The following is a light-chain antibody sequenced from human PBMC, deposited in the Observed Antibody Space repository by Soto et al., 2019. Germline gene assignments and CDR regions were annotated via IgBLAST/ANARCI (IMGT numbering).Light chain of an antibody. CDR3: QQHGSSPRT. V-gene: IGKV3-20*01. J-gene: IGKJ4*01. CDR2: DAS. CDR1: QSLSSGY. Sequence: EIVLTQSPGTLSLSPGERVTLSCRASQSLSSGYLAWYQQKFGQAPRLLIYDASRRATGIPERFSGSGSGTDFALTISRLEPEDFAVYFCQQHGSSPRTFGGGTKVDIK.